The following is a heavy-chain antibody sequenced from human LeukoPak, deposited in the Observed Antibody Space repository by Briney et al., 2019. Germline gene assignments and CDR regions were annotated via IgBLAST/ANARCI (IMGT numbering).Heavy chain of an antibody. Sequence: SQTLSLTCGISGDSVSSNTGAWNWIRQSPSRGLEWLGKTYYRSKWNNDYAVSVKDRITINPDTSKDQFSLQLNSVTPEDTAVYYCARVAEAAAFDSWGQGTLVTVSS. V-gene: IGHV6-1*01. CDR3: ARVAEAAAFDS. CDR2: TYYRSKWNN. CDR1: GDSVSSNTGA. J-gene: IGHJ4*02. D-gene: IGHD6-13*01.